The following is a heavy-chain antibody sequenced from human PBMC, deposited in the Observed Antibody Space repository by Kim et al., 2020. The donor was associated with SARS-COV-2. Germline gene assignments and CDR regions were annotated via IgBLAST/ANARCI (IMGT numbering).Heavy chain of an antibody. J-gene: IGHJ4*02. CDR3: TKVDSNSGSPTGY. Sequence: YADSVKGRFTISRDNPKNTLYLQMNSLRAEDTAVYYCTKVDSNSGSPTGYWGQGTLVTVSS. D-gene: IGHD1-26*01. V-gene: IGHV3-23*01.